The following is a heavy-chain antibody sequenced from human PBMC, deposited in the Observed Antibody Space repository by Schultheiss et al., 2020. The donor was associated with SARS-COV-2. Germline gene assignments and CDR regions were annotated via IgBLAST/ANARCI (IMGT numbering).Heavy chain of an antibody. CDR1: GFTFSSYS. V-gene: IGHV3-21*01. Sequence: GGSLRLSCAASGFTFSSYSMNWVRQAPGKGLEWVSSISSSSSYIYYADSVKGRFTISRDNAKNSLYLQMNSLRAEDTAVYYCAREQRGYSGSYFHLPTTEGIYDYWGQGTLVTVSS. D-gene: IGHD1-26*01. CDR3: AREQRGYSGSYFHLPTTEGIYDY. J-gene: IGHJ4*02. CDR2: ISSSSSYI.